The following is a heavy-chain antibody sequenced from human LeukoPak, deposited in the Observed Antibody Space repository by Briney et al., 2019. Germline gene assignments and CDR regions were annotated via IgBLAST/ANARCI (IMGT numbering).Heavy chain of an antibody. CDR1: GGSISRGGYY. CDR2: IYYSGST. J-gene: IGHJ4*02. D-gene: IGHD1-26*01. Sequence: PSETRSLTSTVAGGSISRGGYYWSWIRQHPGKGLDWIGYIYYSGSTYYNPSLKRRFTISVDTSKNQFSLKLSSVTAADTAVYYCAREPLRARGSYYYDYWGQGTMVTVSS. V-gene: IGHV4-31*03. CDR3: AREPLRARGSYYYDY.